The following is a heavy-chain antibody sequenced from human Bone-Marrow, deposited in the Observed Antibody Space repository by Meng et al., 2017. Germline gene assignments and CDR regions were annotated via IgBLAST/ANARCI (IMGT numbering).Heavy chain of an antibody. Sequence: QLQWQESGPGLLKPSETLSLTCTVSGGSISSSSYYWGWIRQPPGKGLEWIGSIYYSGSTYYNPSLKSRVTISVDTSKNQFSLKLSSVTAADTAVYYCARDCPSPFRWFDPWGQGTLVTVSS. V-gene: IGHV4-39*07. J-gene: IGHJ5*02. CDR2: IYYSGST. CDR3: ARDCPSPFRWFDP. CDR1: GGSISSSSYY.